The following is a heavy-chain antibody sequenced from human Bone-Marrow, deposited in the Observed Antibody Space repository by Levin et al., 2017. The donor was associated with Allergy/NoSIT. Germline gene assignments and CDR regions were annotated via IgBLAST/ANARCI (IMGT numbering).Heavy chain of an antibody. D-gene: IGHD3-22*01. V-gene: IGHV4-39*01. CDR3: ARYYYDGSGYLGGFDY. CDR1: GGSITSTYYY. Sequence: SETLSLTCTVSGGSITSTYYYWGWIHQPPGKGLEWIGSIYYSGSTYYNPSLKSRVTISLDTSKNQFSLKLSSVTAADTAVYYCARYYYDGSGYLGGFDYWGQGTLVTVSS. CDR2: IYYSGST. J-gene: IGHJ4*02.